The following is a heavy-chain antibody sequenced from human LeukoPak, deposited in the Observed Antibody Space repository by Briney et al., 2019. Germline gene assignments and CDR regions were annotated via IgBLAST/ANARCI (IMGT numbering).Heavy chain of an antibody. CDR1: GFTVSSNY. Sequence: GGSLRLSCAASGFTVSSNYMSWVRQAPGKGLEWVSVIYSGGSTYYADPVKGRFTISRDNSKNTLYLQMNSLRAEDTAVYYCARGLPAAMVDYWGQGTLVTVSS. CDR3: ARGLPAAMVDY. J-gene: IGHJ4*02. D-gene: IGHD2-2*01. CDR2: IYSGGST. V-gene: IGHV3-53*01.